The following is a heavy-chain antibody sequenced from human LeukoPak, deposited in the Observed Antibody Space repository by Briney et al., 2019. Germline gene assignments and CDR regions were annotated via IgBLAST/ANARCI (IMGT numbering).Heavy chain of an antibody. CDR3: ARDQSDFWSIGYYYMDV. CDR1: GFTFRTYA. V-gene: IGHV3-53*01. CDR2: IYSGGST. D-gene: IGHD3-3*01. Sequence: PGGSLRLSCAASGFTFRTYAMTWVRQAPGKGLEWVSVIYSGGSTYFADSVKGRFTISRDYSKNTLYLQMNSLRAEDTAVYYCARDQSDFWSIGYYYMDVWGKGTTVTVSS. J-gene: IGHJ6*03.